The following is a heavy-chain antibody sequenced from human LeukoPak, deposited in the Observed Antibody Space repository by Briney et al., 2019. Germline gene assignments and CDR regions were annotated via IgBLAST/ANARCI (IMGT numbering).Heavy chain of an antibody. CDR2: INPNSGGT. CDR1: GYTFAGYY. CDR3: ARDREGYYDILTGYYGVGAFDI. J-gene: IGHJ3*02. Sequence: ASVKVSCKASGYTFAGYYMHWVRQAPGQELEWMGWINPNSGGTNYAQKFQGRVTMTRDTSISTAYMELSRLRSDDTAVYYCARDREGYYDILTGYYGVGAFDIWGQGTMVTVSS. V-gene: IGHV1-2*02. D-gene: IGHD3-9*01.